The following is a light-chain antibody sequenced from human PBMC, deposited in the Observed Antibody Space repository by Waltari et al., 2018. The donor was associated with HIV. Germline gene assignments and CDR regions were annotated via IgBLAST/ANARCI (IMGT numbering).Light chain of an antibody. CDR3: GTWDSSLSAGV. J-gene: IGLJ2*01. Sequence: QSVLTQPPSVSAAPGQKITISCSGSSSNIGNNYVSWYQQLPGTAPKLLIYVNHQRPSGIPDRFSGSKSGTSATLGITGLQTGDEADYYCGTWDSSLSAGVFGGGTKVTVL. CDR1: SSNIGNNY. V-gene: IGLV1-51*01. CDR2: VNH.